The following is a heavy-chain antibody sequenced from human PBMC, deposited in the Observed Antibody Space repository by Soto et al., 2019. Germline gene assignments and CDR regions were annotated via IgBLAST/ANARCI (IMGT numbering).Heavy chain of an antibody. J-gene: IGHJ4*02. V-gene: IGHV3-74*01. CDR2: INSDGSST. CDR1: GFTFSSYW. CDR3: ARDNLQYFDWPQYDY. D-gene: IGHD3-9*01. Sequence: GGSLRLSWAGSGFTFSSYWMHWVRQAPGKGLVWVSRINSDGSSTSYADSVKGRFTISRYNAKNTLYLQMNSLRAEDTAVYYCARDNLQYFDWPQYDYWGQATRVTVSS.